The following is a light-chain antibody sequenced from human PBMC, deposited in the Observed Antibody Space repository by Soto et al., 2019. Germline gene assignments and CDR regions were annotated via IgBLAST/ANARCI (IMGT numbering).Light chain of an antibody. CDR2: EAS. CDR3: QQYKTYST. Sequence: DIQMTQSPSTLSASVGDRVTITCRASQNINKWLAWYQQKPGKAPKLLIYEASTLEDGVPSSFSGSRSGTEFTLTISSLHPDDFATYWCQQYKTYSTFGQGT. V-gene: IGKV1-5*03. CDR1: QNINKW. J-gene: IGKJ1*01.